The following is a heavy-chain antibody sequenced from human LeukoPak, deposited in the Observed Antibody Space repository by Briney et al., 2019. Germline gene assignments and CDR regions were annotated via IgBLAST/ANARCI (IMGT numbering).Heavy chain of an antibody. J-gene: IGHJ5*02. V-gene: IGHV7-4-1*02. Sequence: ASVKVSCKASGYTLTSDGMNWVRQAPGQGLEWMGWINTNTGNPTYGQGFTGRFVFSLDTSVNTAYLQISSLQAEDTAVYYCARALPGCGSTDCYGLETWGQGTLVTVSS. CDR1: GYTLTSDG. D-gene: IGHD2-2*01. CDR2: INTNTGNP. CDR3: ARALPGCGSTDCYGLET.